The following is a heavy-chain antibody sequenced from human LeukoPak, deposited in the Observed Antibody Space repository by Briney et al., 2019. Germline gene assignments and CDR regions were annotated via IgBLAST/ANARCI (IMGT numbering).Heavy chain of an antibody. Sequence: SETLSLTCAVYGGSFSGYYWSWIRQPPGKGLEWIGEINHSGSTNYNPSLKSRVTISVDTSKNQFSLKLSSATAADTAVYYCARASHYCSSTSCYYYYYYYYMDVWGKGTTVTVSS. J-gene: IGHJ6*03. CDR2: INHSGST. D-gene: IGHD2-2*01. CDR1: GGSFSGYY. CDR3: ARASHYCSSTSCYYYYYYYYMDV. V-gene: IGHV4-34*01.